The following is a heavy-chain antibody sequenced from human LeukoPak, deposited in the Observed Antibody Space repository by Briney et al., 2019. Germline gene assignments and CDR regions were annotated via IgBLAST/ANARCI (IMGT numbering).Heavy chain of an antibody. V-gene: IGHV3-21*01. Sequence: PGGSLRLSCAASGFTFSSYSMNWVRQAPGKGLEWVSSISSSSSYIYYADSVKGRFTISRDNAKNSLYPQMNSLRAEDTAVYYCARAGDSSGYYPTPFDYWGQGTLVTVSS. D-gene: IGHD3-22*01. J-gene: IGHJ4*02. CDR3: ARAGDSSGYYPTPFDY. CDR2: ISSSSSYI. CDR1: GFTFSSYS.